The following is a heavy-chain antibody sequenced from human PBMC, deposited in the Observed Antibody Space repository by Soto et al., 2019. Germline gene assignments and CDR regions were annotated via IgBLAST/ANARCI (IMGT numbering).Heavy chain of an antibody. J-gene: IGHJ5*02. V-gene: IGHV1-69*01. CDR3: AGELEGYCSGGSCYTEGNWFDP. D-gene: IGHD2-15*01. CDR2: IIPIFGTA. Sequence: QVQLVQSGAEVKKPGSSVKVSCKASGGTFSSYAISWVRQAPGQGLEWMGGIIPIFGTANYAQKFQGRVTITADESTSTDYMELSSLRSEDTAVYYCAGELEGYCSGGSCYTEGNWFDPWGQGTLVTVSS. CDR1: GGTFSSYA.